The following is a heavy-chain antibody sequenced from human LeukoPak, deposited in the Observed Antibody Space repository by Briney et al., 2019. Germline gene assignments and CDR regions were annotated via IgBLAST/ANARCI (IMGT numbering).Heavy chain of an antibody. CDR1: GFKFSTFG. CDR2: ISSDGSNR. CDR3: AKGRGWEASYYYYYMDV. J-gene: IGHJ6*03. V-gene: IGHV3-30*05. Sequence: PGGSLRLSCVGSGFKFSTFGMHWVRQAPGKGLEWLAVISSDGSNRYYSDSVKDRFTISRDNSKNTLYLQMNSLRTEGTAVYYCAKGRGWEASYYYYYMDVWGKGTTVTISS. D-gene: IGHD1-26*01.